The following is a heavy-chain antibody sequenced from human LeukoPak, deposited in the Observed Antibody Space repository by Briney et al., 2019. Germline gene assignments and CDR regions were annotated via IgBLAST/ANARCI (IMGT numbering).Heavy chain of an antibody. V-gene: IGHV4-61*08. CDR1: GGSFDDGGYY. J-gene: IGHJ4*02. Sequence: PSETPSLTCSVSGGSFDDGGYYWSWIRQPPGKGLEWIGHVYSSGSTMYNPSLKSRLTISLDKSKNQFSLILNSVIAADTAVYYCVRDNGFCDLWGQGTLVTVSS. CDR2: VYSSGST. CDR3: VRDNGFCDL.